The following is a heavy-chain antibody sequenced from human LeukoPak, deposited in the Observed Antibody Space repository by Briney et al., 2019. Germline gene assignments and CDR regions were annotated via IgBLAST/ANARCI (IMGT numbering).Heavy chain of an antibody. Sequence: GGSLRLSCAASGFTFDDYAMHWVRQAPGKGLEWVSGISWNSGSIGYADSVKGRFTVSRDNAKNSLYLQMNSLRAEDMALYYCAKDMGSSIAAPHFQHWGQGTLVTVSS. D-gene: IGHD6-6*01. V-gene: IGHV3-9*03. CDR3: AKDMGSSIAAPHFQH. CDR2: ISWNSGSI. CDR1: GFTFDDYA. J-gene: IGHJ1*01.